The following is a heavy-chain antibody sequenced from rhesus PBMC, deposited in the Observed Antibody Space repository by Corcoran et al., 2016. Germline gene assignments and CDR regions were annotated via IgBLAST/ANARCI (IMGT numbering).Heavy chain of an antibody. CDR2: IGG. CDR3: GMAFEGGFAPGL. D-gene: IGHD2-21*01. J-gene: IGHJ4*01. CDR1: GESIISGYA. V-gene: IGHV4-127*01. Sequence: QVQLKESGPGLVKPSETLSLTCTVSGESIISGYAWSWIRQPPGKGREWIGYIGGYANPSIKSRVTISKDTSKNQISLNVNSVTVADPAVYYCGMAFEGGFAPGLWGQGVLVTVSS.